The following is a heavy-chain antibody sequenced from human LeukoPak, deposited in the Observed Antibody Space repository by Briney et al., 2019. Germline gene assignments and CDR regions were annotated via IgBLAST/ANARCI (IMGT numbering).Heavy chain of an antibody. CDR2: ISYDGGNI. CDR1: GFIFSSYG. CDR3: AKRGYCRGGTSFSQDAFDI. J-gene: IGHJ3*02. V-gene: IGHV3-30*18. D-gene: IGHD2-15*01. Sequence: PGRSLRLSCAASGFIFSSYGMHWIRQAPGKGLEWVAVISYDGGNISYTDSVKGRFTISRDNSKNTLYLQMNSLRAEDTAVYYCAKRGYCRGGTSFSQDAFDIWGQGTMVTVSS.